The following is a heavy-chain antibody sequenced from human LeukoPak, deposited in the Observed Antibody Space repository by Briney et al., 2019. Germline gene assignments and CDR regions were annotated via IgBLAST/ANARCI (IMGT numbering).Heavy chain of an antibody. V-gene: IGHV3-7*03. CDR2: IKQDGSEK. CDR1: GFTFSSYW. CDR3: ARISRGLYGSGSNYYGMDV. D-gene: IGHD3-10*01. J-gene: IGHJ6*04. Sequence: PGGSLRLSCAASGFTFSSYWMSWVRQAPGKGLEWVANIKQDGSEKYYVDSVKGRFTISRDNAKNSLYLQMNSLRAEDTAVYYCARISRGLYGSGSNYYGMDVWGKGTTVTVSS.